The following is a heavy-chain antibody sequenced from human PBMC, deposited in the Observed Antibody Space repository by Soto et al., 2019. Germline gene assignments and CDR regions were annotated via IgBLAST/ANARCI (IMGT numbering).Heavy chain of an antibody. Sequence: ASVKVSCKASGYTFTSYDINWVRQATGQGLEWMGWMNPNSGNTNYAQKLQGRVTMTTDTSTSTAYMELRSLRSDDTAVYYCARDSRYYYGSGSSDYWGQGTLVTVSS. D-gene: IGHD3-10*01. J-gene: IGHJ4*02. CDR3: ARDSRYYYGSGSSDY. CDR2: MNPNSGNT. CDR1: GYTFTSYD. V-gene: IGHV1-18*01.